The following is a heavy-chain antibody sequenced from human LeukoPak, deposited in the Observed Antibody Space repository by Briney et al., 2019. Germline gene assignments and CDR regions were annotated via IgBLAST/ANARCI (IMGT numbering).Heavy chain of an antibody. J-gene: IGHJ4*02. CDR3: ARTPLDAWSGYYPFDY. CDR2: IYTSGST. Sequence: SQTLSLTCTVSGGSISSGGYYWSWIRQPAGKGLEWIGRIYTSGSTNYNPSLKSRVTMSVDTSKNQFSLKLSSVTAADTAVYYCARTPLDAWSGYYPFDYWGQGTLVTVSS. D-gene: IGHD3-3*01. CDR1: GGSISSGGYY. V-gene: IGHV4-61*02.